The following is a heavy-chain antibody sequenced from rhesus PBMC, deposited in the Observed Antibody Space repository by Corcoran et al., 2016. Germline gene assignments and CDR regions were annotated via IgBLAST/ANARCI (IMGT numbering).Heavy chain of an antibody. Sequence: QVQLQESGPGLVKPSETLSLTCAVSGGSISDSYYWSWIRPPPGKGLEWIGYIYGSSVSTYPTPSLKSRVTISTDTSKTQFSLKLSSVTAADTAVYYCARETVLVVVARRFDYWGQGVLVTVSS. CDR1: GGSISDSYY. CDR2: IYGSSVST. CDR3: ARETVLVVVARRFDY. J-gene: IGHJ4*01. D-gene: IGHD2-21*01. V-gene: IGHV4S7*01.